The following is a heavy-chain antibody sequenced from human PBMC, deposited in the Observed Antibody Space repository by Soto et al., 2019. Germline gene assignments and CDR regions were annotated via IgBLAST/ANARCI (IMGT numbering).Heavy chain of an antibody. CDR2: INHSGST. J-gene: IGHJ6*02. D-gene: IGHD2-8*01. V-gene: IGHV4-34*01. Sequence: SETLSLTCAVYGGSFSGYYWSWIRQPPGKGLEWIGEINHSGSTNYNPSLKSRVTISVDTSKNQFSLKLSSVTAADTAVYYCARATRRRYCTNGVCYPYYYYYGMDVWGQGTTVTVSS. CDR3: ARATRRRYCTNGVCYPYYYYYGMDV. CDR1: GGSFSGYY.